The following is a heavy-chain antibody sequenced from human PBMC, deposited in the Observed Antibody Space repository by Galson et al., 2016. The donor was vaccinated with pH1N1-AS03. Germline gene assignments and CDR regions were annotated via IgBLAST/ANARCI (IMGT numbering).Heavy chain of an antibody. Sequence: SVKVSCKASGGTFDNHPINWVRQAPGQGLEWMGGFIPIFGTTNYAPKYQGRVTFTTDDSTTTVYMELSNLRSEDTAVYYGARNSDSLGAFDVWGQGTLLSVSS. CDR2: FIPIFGTT. V-gene: IGHV1-69*05. D-gene: IGHD1-7*01. CDR1: GGTFDNHP. J-gene: IGHJ3*01. CDR3: ARNSDSLGAFDV.